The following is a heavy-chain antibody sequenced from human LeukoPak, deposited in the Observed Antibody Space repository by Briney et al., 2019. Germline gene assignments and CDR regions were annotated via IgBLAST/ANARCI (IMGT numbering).Heavy chain of an antibody. CDR1: GGTFSSYA. CDR3: ATPKQKGNAFDI. CDR2: IIPIFGTA. D-gene: IGHD3-10*01. Sequence: SVKVSCKASGGTFSSYAISWVRQAPGQGLEWMGGIIPIFGTANYAQKFQGRVTITTDESTSTAYMELSSLRSEDTAVYYCATPKQKGNAFDIWGQGTKVTVSS. J-gene: IGHJ3*02. V-gene: IGHV1-69*05.